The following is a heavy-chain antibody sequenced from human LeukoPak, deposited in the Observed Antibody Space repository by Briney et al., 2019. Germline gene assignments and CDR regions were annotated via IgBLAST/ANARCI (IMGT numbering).Heavy chain of an antibody. V-gene: IGHV1-69*13. J-gene: IGHJ5*02. CDR3: AREAYGGNSRWFDP. CDR2: IIPIFGTA. Sequence: SVKVSCKASGGTFSSYAISWVRQAPGQGLEWMGGIIPIFGTANYAQKFQGRVTITADESTSTAYMELSSLRSEDTAVYYCAREAYGGNSRWFDPWGQGTLVTVSS. CDR1: GGTFSSYA. D-gene: IGHD4-23*01.